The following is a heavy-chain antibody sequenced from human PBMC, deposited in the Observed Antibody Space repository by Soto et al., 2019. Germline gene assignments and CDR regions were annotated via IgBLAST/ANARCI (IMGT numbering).Heavy chain of an antibody. J-gene: IGHJ6*03. CDR1: GGSFSGYY. D-gene: IGHD2-21*02. CDR2: INHSGST. CDR3: ARGLLVVTTSYYYYMDV. V-gene: IGHV4-34*01. Sequence: PSETLSLTCAVYGGSFSGYYWSWIRQPPGKGLEWIGEINHSGSTNYNPSLKSRVTISVDTSKNQFSLKLSSVTAADTAVYYCARGLLVVTTSYYYYMDVWGKGTTVT.